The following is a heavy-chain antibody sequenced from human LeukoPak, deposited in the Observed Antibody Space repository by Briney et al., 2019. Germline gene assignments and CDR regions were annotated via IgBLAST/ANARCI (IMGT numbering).Heavy chain of an antibody. CDR1: GLTFSNHG. J-gene: IGHJ3*02. V-gene: IGHV3-30*02. Sequence: GGSLRLSCATAGLTFSNHGMHWVRQAPGKGLEWVTFIRNDGSNKYYADSVKGRFTISRDNSKNTLYLQMNTMRAEDTAVYYCAKYKGVVAFYIWGQGTMWTVSS. CDR2: IRNDGSNK. D-gene: IGHD1-14*01. CDR3: AKYKGVVAFYI.